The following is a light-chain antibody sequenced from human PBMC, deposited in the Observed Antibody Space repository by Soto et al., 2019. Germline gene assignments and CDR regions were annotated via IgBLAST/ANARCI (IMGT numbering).Light chain of an antibody. CDR2: GAS. CDR1: QSVSSSY. CDR3: QQYGSSPTT. J-gene: IGKJ1*01. Sequence: EILLTQSTGTLSLSRGQRASLSFRASQSVSSSYLAWYQHKPGQAPRLLIYGASSRATGIPDRFSGSGSGTDFTLTISRLEPEDFAVYYCQQYGSSPTTFGQGTKVDIK. V-gene: IGKV3-20*01.